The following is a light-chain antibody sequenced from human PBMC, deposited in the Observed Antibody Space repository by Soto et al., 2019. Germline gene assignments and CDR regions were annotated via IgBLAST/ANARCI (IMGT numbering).Light chain of an antibody. V-gene: IGKV3-11*01. CDR2: DAS. J-gene: IGKJ4*01. CDR3: QQRSNWPST. CDR1: QSVSGY. Sequence: EIVLTQSPATLSLSPGNRATLSCRASQSVSGYLAWYQQKPGQAPRLLIYDASNRATGIPARFSGSGSGTDLPLPITRLEPEDFAVYYCQQRSNWPSTFGGGTKVEI.